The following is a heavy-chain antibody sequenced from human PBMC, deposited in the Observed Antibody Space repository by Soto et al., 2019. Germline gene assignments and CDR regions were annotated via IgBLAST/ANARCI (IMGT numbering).Heavy chain of an antibody. CDR1: GYNFAGYW. D-gene: IGHD3-3*01. CDR3: ARGGVSTRTFDY. V-gene: IGHV5-51*01. J-gene: IGHJ4*02. Sequence: PGESLKISCKGSGYNFAGYWIAWVRQMPGKGLELMGIIYPSDSDTRYRPSFQGQVTISADKSISSAYLQWSSLRASDTTMYYCARGGVSTRTFDYWGQGTPVTVSS. CDR2: IYPSDSDT.